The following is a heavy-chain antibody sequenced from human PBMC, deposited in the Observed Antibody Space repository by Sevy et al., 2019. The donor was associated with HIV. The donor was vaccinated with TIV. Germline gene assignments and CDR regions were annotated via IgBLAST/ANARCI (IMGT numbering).Heavy chain of an antibody. V-gene: IGHV3-74*01. D-gene: IGHD3-3*01. CDR3: ARAYDFWSGYLPDAFDI. Sequence: GGSLRLSCAASGFTFRSYWMHWVRQAPGKGLVWVSRIKSDGSSTTYADSVKGRFTISRDNAKNTVYLQMNSLRAEDTAVYYCARAYDFWSGYLPDAFDIWGQGTMVTVSS. J-gene: IGHJ3*02. CDR2: IKSDGSST. CDR1: GFTFRSYW.